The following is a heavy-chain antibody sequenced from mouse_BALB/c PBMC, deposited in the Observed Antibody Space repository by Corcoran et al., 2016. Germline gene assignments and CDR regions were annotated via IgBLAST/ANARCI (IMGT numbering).Heavy chain of an antibody. J-gene: IGHJ4*01. CDR3: ARPYGNYAYAMDY. V-gene: IGHV14-3*02. Sequence: EVQLQQSGAELVKPGASVKLSCTASGFNIKDTYMHWVKQRPEQGLEWIGRIDPANGNTKYDPKFQGKATITADTSSNTAYLQLSSLTSEDTAVYYCARPYGNYAYAMDYWGQGPSVTVSS. CDR2: IDPANGNT. CDR1: GFNIKDTY. D-gene: IGHD2-1*01.